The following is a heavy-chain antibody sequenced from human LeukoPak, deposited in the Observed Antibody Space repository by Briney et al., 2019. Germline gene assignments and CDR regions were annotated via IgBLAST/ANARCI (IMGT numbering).Heavy chain of an antibody. Sequence: KPSQTLSLTCAISGDGVSSNSAAWNWIRQSPSRGLEWLGRTYYRSKWYNDYAVSVKSRITINPDTSKNQFSLQLNSVTPEDTAVYYCARARLRSVPATAIRDDAFDIWGQGTMVTVSS. CDR2: TYYRSKWYN. CDR3: ARARLRSVPATAIRDDAFDI. J-gene: IGHJ3*02. V-gene: IGHV6-1*01. D-gene: IGHD2-2*02. CDR1: GDGVSSNSAA.